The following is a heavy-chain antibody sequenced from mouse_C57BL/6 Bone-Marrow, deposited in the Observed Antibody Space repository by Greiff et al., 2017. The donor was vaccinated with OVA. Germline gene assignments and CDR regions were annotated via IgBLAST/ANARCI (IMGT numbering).Heavy chain of an antibody. V-gene: IGHV1-72*01. CDR3: ASQANWDLRDLVY. J-gene: IGHJ2*01. Sequence: VQLQQPGAELVKPGASVKLSCKASGYTFTSYWMHWVKQRPGRGLEWIGRIDPNSGGTKYNEKFKSKATLTVDKPSSTAYMQLSSLTSEDSAVYYCASQANWDLRDLVYWGQGTTLTVSS. CDR1: GYTFTSYW. CDR2: IDPNSGGT. D-gene: IGHD4-1*01.